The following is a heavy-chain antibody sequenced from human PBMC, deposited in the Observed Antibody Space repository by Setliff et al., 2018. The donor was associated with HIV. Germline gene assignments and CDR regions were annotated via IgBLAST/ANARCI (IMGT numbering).Heavy chain of an antibody. V-gene: IGHV1-18*01. CDR3: ARVPYRSAWFSGGHDAFDI. CDR1: GYSFARYG. CDR2: ISGFNGNT. Sequence: VASVKVSCKASGYSFARYGLSWVRQAPGQGLEWMGWISGFNGNTKYAQSFQDRVAMTTETATSTAYMEMRSLGSDDTAVYFCARVPYRSAWFSGGHDAFDIWGQGTMVTVSS. J-gene: IGHJ3*02. D-gene: IGHD6-19*01.